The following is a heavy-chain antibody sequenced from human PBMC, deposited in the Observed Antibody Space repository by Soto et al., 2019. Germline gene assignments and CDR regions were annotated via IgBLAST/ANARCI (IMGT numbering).Heavy chain of an antibody. D-gene: IGHD1-26*01. J-gene: IGHJ4*02. CDR1: GYTFTSDG. V-gene: IGHV1-18*04. CDR3: ARASSYGSYYYFGY. Sequence: ASVKVSCKTSGYTFTSDGISWVRQAPGQGLEWMGWITPNSGNTNYADNLQGRVTMTTDTSTSTAYMELWRLRSDDTAVYYCARASSYGSYYYFGYWGQGTLVTVSS. CDR2: ITPNSGNT.